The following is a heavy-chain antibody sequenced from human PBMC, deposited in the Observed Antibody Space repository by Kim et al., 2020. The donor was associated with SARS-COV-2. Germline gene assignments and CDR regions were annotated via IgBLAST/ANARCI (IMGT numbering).Heavy chain of an antibody. CDR3: AKGNSNPDCFDP. D-gene: IGHD5-18*01. J-gene: IGHJ5*02. V-gene: IGHV3-30*18. CDR2: ISYDGSNK. Sequence: GGSLRLSCAASGFTFSSYGMHWVRQAPGKGLEWVAVISYDGSNKYYADSVKGRFTISRDNSRNTLYLQMNSLRAEDTAVYYCAKGNSNPDCFDPWGQGTLDSVSS. CDR1: GFTFSSYG.